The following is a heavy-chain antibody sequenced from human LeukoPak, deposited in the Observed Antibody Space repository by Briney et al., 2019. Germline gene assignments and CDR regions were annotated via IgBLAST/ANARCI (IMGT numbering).Heavy chain of an antibody. Sequence: PGGSLRLSCAASGFTFSSYAMSWVRQAPGKGLEWVSAISGSGGSTYYADSVKGRFTISRDNSKNTLHLQMNSLRAEDSAVYYCAAYCSSASCLIDYWGQGTLVTVSS. CDR1: GFTFSSYA. V-gene: IGHV3-23*01. D-gene: IGHD2-2*01. J-gene: IGHJ4*02. CDR3: AAYCSSASCLIDY. CDR2: ISGSGGST.